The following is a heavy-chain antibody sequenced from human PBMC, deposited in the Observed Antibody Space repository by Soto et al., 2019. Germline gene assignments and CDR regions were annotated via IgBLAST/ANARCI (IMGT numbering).Heavy chain of an antibody. CDR2: IYHSGST. CDR1: GGSISSGGYS. J-gene: IGHJ4*02. Sequence: SETLSLTCAVSGGSISSGGYSWSWIRQPPGKGLEWIGYIYHSGSTYYNPSLKSRVTISVDRSKNQFSLKLSSVTAADTAVYYCARGSFHYYGSGSAANFDYWGQGTLVTVSS. CDR3: ARGSFHYYGSGSAANFDY. V-gene: IGHV4-30-2*01. D-gene: IGHD3-10*01.